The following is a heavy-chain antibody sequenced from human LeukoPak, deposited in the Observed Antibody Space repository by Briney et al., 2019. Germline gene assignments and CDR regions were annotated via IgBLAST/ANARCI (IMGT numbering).Heavy chain of an antibody. V-gene: IGHV1-8*03. Sequence: ASVKVSCKASGYTFTSYDTNWVRQATGQGLEWMGWMNPNSGNTGYAQKFQGRVTITRNTSISTAYMELSSLRSEDTAVYYCARNRPFTYYYDSSGYPLDYWGQGTLVTVSS. D-gene: IGHD3-22*01. CDR3: ARNRPFTYYYDSSGYPLDY. J-gene: IGHJ4*02. CDR1: GYTFTSYD. CDR2: MNPNSGNT.